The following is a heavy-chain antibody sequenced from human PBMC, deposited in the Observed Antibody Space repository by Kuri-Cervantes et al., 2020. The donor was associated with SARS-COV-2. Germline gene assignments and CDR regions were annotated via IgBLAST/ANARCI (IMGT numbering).Heavy chain of an antibody. Sequence: GGSLRLSCAASGFTFSSYSMNWVRQAPGKGLEWVSYISSSSSTIYYADSVKGRFTISKDNAKNSLYLQMNSLRAEDTAAYYCSRTYDSSGSLYYYYMDVWGKGTTVTVSS. CDR3: SRTYDSSGSLYYYYMDV. V-gene: IGHV3-48*01. CDR1: GFTFSSYS. CDR2: ISSSSSTI. D-gene: IGHD3-22*01. J-gene: IGHJ6*03.